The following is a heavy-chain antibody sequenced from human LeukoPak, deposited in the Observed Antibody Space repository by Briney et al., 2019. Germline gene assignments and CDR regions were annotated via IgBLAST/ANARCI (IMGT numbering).Heavy chain of an antibody. D-gene: IGHD5-18*01. CDR1: GFTFSSYA. CDR3: AKDGTRGYSYGPYYYMDV. J-gene: IGHJ6*03. CDR2: ISGSGGST. Sequence: GGSLRLSCAASGFTFSSYAMSWARQAPGKGLEWVSAISGSGGSTYYADSVKGRFTISRDNSKNTLYLQMNGLRAEDTAVYYCAKDGTRGYSYGPYYYMDVWGKGTTVTVSS. V-gene: IGHV3-23*01.